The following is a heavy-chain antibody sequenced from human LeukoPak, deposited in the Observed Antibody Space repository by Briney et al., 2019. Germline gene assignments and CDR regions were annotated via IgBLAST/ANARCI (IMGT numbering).Heavy chain of an antibody. D-gene: IGHD4-17*01. CDR2: IYYSGST. CDR3: ARDRNYGDYSAFDY. V-gene: IGHV4-59*01. Sequence: SETLSLTCTVSGRSLSIFYWSWLRQPPGRGREWVGYIYYSGSTNYNPSLKSRVTISVDTSKNQLSLKLSSVTAADTAVYYCARDRNYGDYSAFDYWGQGTLVTVSS. CDR1: GRSLSIFY. J-gene: IGHJ4*02.